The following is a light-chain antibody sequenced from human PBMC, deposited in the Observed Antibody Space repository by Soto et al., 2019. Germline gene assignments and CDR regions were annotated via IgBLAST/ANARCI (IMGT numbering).Light chain of an antibody. CDR2: DAS. V-gene: IGKV3-11*01. CDR3: QQRQYWPPIT. Sequence: EVVLTQSPATLSLSPGERATLSCRASQSVSSYLAWYQQKPGQAPRLLIYDASNRATGIPARFSGSGSGTDFTLTISSLEPEDFAIYYCQQRQYWPPITFGQGRLLE. CDR1: QSVSSY. J-gene: IGKJ5*01.